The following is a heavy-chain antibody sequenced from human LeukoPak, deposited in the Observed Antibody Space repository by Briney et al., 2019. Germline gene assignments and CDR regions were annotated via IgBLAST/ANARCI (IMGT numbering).Heavy chain of an antibody. D-gene: IGHD3-22*01. CDR3: ARDSSGYQ. Sequence: GGSLRLSCAASGFTFSTYWMSWVRQAPGKGLEWVANIKEDGSEKYYGDSAKGRFTISRDNAKNSLYLEMNSLRVEDTAVYYCARDSSGYQWGQGALVTVPS. V-gene: IGHV3-7*01. CDR1: GFTFSTYW. J-gene: IGHJ4*02. CDR2: IKEDGSEK.